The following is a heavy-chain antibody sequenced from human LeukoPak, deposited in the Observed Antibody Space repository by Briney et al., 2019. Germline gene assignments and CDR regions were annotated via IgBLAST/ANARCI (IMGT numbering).Heavy chain of an antibody. CDR1: GYTFTSYG. D-gene: IGHD5-24*01. Sequence: ASVKVSCKASGYTFTSYGISWVRQAPGQGLEWMGWISAYNGNTNYAQKLQGRVTMTTDTSTSTAYMELRSLRSDDTAVYYCARDAKVEMATIRAFGIWGQGTMVTVSS. V-gene: IGHV1-18*01. J-gene: IGHJ3*02. CDR2: ISAYNGNT. CDR3: ARDAKVEMATIRAFGI.